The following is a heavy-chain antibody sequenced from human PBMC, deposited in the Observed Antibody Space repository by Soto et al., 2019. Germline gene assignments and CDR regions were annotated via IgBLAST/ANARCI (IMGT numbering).Heavy chain of an antibody. Sequence: GGSLRLSCAASGFTFSNYAMSWVRQAPGKGLEWVSSISDSAGSTFYADSVKGRFTISRDNSKNTLYLQMNSLRAEDTAIYYCAKAFYSYYYYMDVWGKGTTVTVSS. V-gene: IGHV3-23*01. CDR1: GFTFSNYA. CDR3: AKAFYSYYYYMDV. J-gene: IGHJ6*03. CDR2: ISDSAGST.